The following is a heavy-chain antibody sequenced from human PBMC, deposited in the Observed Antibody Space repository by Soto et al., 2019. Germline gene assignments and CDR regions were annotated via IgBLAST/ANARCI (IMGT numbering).Heavy chain of an antibody. CDR3: ARAAYSSSWSAIYYYYYGMDV. CDR2: IYYSGST. D-gene: IGHD6-6*01. J-gene: IGHJ6*02. Sequence: QVQLQESGPGLVKPSETLSLTCTVSGGSISSYYWSWIRQPPGKGLEWIGYIYYSGSTNYNPSLKSRVTISVDTSKNQFSLKLSSVTAADTAVYYCARAAYSSSWSAIYYYYYGMDVWGQGTTVTVSS. V-gene: IGHV4-59*01. CDR1: GGSISSYY.